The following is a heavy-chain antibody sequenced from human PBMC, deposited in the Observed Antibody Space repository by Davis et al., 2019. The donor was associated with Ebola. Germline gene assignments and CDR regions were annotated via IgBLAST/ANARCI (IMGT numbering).Heavy chain of an antibody. CDR2: INPNDGRT. V-gene: IGHV1-46*03. Sequence: ASVKVSCKASGYTFTNYYMHWVRQAPGQGLEWMGMINPNDGRTIYAQKFQGRVTLTRDTSATTAYMELSSLRSEDTALYYCTTPGGQDSGYDVFDIWGQGTMVTVSS. J-gene: IGHJ3*02. CDR1: GYTFTNYY. D-gene: IGHD5-12*01. CDR3: TTPGGQDSGYDVFDI.